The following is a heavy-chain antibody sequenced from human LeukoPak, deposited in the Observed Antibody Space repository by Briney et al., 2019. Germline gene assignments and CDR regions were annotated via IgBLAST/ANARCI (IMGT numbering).Heavy chain of an antibody. Sequence: GGSLRLSCEGSAFIFSGHWMNWVRQAPGKGLEWVAVIWYDGSNKYYADSVKGRFTISRDNSKNTLYLQMNSLRAEDTAVYYCARDLQELRFLEWLPDYYYYGMDVWGQGTTVTVSS. V-gene: IGHV3-33*08. CDR3: ARDLQELRFLEWLPDYYYYGMDV. D-gene: IGHD3-3*01. CDR1: AFIFSGHW. J-gene: IGHJ6*02. CDR2: IWYDGSNK.